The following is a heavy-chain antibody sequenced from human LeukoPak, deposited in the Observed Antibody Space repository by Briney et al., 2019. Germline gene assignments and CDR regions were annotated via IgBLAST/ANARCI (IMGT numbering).Heavy chain of an antibody. D-gene: IGHD2-2*01. CDR3: ARDLELMSSTPGDY. J-gene: IGHJ4*02. CDR1: GFTVSSNY. CDR2: IYSGGST. V-gene: IGHV3-66*01. Sequence: GGSLRLSCAASGFTVSSNYMSWVRQAPGKGLEWVSVIYSGGSTYYADSVKGRFTISRDNSKNTLYLQMNSLRAEDTAVYYCARDLELMSSTPGDYWGQGTLVTVSS.